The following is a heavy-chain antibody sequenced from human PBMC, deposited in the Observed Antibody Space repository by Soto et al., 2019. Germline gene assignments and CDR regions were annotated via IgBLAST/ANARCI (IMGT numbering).Heavy chain of an antibody. D-gene: IGHD3-10*01. Sequence: KTSETLSLTCAVSGGSISTGGYSWSWIRQPPGKGLEWIGYIYHSGSTYYNPSLKSRDTISVDRSKIQCSLKLSSVTAADPGVYYCARGYGWGSYYPDFYYYYGMDVWGQGTRV. CDR1: GGSISTGGYS. CDR2: IYHSGST. V-gene: IGHV4-30-2*01. J-gene: IGHJ6*02. CDR3: ARGYGWGSYYPDFYYYYGMDV.